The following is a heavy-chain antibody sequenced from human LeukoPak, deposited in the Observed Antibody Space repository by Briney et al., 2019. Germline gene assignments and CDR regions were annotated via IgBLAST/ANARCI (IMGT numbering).Heavy chain of an antibody. D-gene: IGHD3-10*01. Sequence: GGSLRLSCAASGFTFSSYGMHWVRQAPGKGLEWVAFIRYDGSNKYYADSVKGRFTISRDNSKNTLYLQMNSLRAEDTAVYYCAKDYDPVWFGELLSRVGFDYWGQGTLVTVSS. J-gene: IGHJ4*02. CDR2: IRYDGSNK. V-gene: IGHV3-30*02. CDR1: GFTFSSYG. CDR3: AKDYDPVWFGELLSRVGFDY.